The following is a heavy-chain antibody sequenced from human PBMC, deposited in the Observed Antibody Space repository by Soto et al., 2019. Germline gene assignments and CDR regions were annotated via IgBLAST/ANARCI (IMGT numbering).Heavy chain of an antibody. J-gene: IGHJ6*02. V-gene: IGHV3-30-3*01. CDR3: ARSPGIAVAGTIYYYYGMDV. CDR2: ISYDGSNK. D-gene: IGHD6-19*01. CDR1: GFTFSSYA. Sequence: VQLVESGGGVVQPGRSLRLSCAASGFTFSSYAMHWVRQAPGKGLEWVAVISYDGSNKYYADSVKGRFTISRDNSKNTLYLQMNSLRAEDTAVYYCARSPGIAVAGTIYYYYGMDVWGQGTTVTVSS.